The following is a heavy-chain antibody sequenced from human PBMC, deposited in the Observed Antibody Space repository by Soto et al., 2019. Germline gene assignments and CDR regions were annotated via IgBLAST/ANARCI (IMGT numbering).Heavy chain of an antibody. CDR3: AKKGYSSGWSGGMDV. Sequence: GGALRLSCAASGFTFSSYAMIWVRQAPGKGLEWVSAISGSGGSTYYADSVKGRFTISRDNSKNTLYLQMNSLRAEDTAVYYCAKKGYSSGWSGGMDVWGQGTTVTVSS. V-gene: IGHV3-23*01. J-gene: IGHJ6*02. D-gene: IGHD6-19*01. CDR2: ISGSGGST. CDR1: GFTFSSYA.